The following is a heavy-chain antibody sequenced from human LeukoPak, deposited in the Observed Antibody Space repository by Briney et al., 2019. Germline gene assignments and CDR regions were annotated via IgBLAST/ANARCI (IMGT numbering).Heavy chain of an antibody. Sequence: GGSLRLSCVASGFTFSSNAMSWVRQAPGMGPDWVSSITFSGSSTDYADSVKGRFTISRDNSKNTLYLQMNSLRAEDTAVYYCARGFREWLVLWGAFDIWGQGTMVTVSS. V-gene: IGHV3-23*01. CDR3: ARGFREWLVLWGAFDI. CDR1: GFTFSSNA. D-gene: IGHD6-19*01. CDR2: ITFSGSST. J-gene: IGHJ3*02.